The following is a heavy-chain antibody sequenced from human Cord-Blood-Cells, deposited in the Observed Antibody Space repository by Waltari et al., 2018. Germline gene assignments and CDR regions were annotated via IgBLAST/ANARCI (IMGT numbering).Heavy chain of an antibody. J-gene: IGHJ5*02. D-gene: IGHD1-26*01. CDR3: ARHGWDGGP. V-gene: IGHV4-39*01. CDR2: IYYSGRT. CDR1: GGSISSSSYY. Sequence: QLQLQESCPGLVKPSETLSLTCTVSGGSISSSSYYWAWIRQPPAKGLEWIGSIYYSGRTYYNPSLKSRAAISVDTAKNQFTLRLSSVTAADTAVYYCARHGWDGGPWGQGTLVTVSS.